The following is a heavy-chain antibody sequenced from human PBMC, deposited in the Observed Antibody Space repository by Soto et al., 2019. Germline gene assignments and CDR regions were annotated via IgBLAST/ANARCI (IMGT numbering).Heavy chain of an antibody. Sequence: RLSCAASGFAFSSHPMSWVRQAPERGLEWVSGISDGGDLTYNADSVKGRFTISRDNSKNILFLQMNSLRAEDTALYYCARRAFGSSRSFDLWGQGTMVTVSS. J-gene: IGHJ3*01. V-gene: IGHV3-23*01. CDR3: ARRAFGSSRSFDL. D-gene: IGHD6-6*01. CDR1: GFAFSSHP. CDR2: ISDGGDLT.